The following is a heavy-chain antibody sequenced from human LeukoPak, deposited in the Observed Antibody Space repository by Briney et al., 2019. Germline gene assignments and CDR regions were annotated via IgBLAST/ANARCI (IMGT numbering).Heavy chain of an antibody. CDR3: VRYSSSCDY. CDR1: GGSISSSSYY. J-gene: IGHJ4*02. Sequence: SETLSLTCTVSGGSISSSSYYWGWIRQPPGKGLEWIGSIYHSGSTYYNPSLKSRVTISVDTSKNQFSLKLSSVTAADTAVYYCVRYSSSCDYWGQGTLVTVSS. D-gene: IGHD6-13*01. CDR2: IYHSGST. V-gene: IGHV4-39*07.